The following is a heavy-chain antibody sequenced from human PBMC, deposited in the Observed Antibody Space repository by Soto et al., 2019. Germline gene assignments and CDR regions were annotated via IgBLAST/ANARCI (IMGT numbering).Heavy chain of an antibody. CDR2: INHSGST. D-gene: IGHD6-19*01. J-gene: IGHJ4*02. CDR1: GGSFSGYY. CDR3: ARGGRMYSSGWYDY. Sequence: QVQLQQWGAGLLKPSETLSLTCAVYGGSFSGYYWSWIRQPPGKGLEWIGEINHSGSTNYNPSLKRRVTXXVXTXXNQFSLKLSSVTAADTAVYYCARGGRMYSSGWYDYWGQGTLVTVSS. V-gene: IGHV4-34*01.